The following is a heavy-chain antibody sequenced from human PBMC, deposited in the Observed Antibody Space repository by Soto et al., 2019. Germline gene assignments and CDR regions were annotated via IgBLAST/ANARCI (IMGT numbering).Heavy chain of an antibody. V-gene: IGHV4-4*02. Sequence: ETMSHTCDVSGGNIVKRSCGRRVNQKPGKGREGIGEIDHSGRAHYNPSLKGRVTMSVGKSKNLFSPELTSATAADTAVYYCARDRTSGGGYSRRWFDPWGQGTLVTVSS. J-gene: IGHJ5*02. D-gene: IGHD5-12*01. CDR3: ARDRTSGGGYSRRWFDP. CDR2: IDHSGRA. CDR1: GGNIVKRSC.